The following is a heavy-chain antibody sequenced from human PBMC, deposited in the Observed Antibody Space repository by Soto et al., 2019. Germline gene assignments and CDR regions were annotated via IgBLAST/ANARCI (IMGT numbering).Heavy chain of an antibody. CDR2: ISGSGGST. CDR1: GFTFSSYA. D-gene: IGHD6-19*01. V-gene: IGHV3-23*01. CDR3: AKDPSIAVAGTGNDY. Sequence: AGGSLRLSCAASGFTFSSYAMSWVRQAPGKGLEWVSAISGSGGSTYYADSVKGRFTISRDNSKNTLYLQMNSLRAEDTAVYYCAKDPSIAVAGTGNDYWGQGTLVTVSS. J-gene: IGHJ4*02.